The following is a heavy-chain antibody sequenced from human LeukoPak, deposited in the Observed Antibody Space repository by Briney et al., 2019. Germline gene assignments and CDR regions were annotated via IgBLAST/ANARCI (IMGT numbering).Heavy chain of an antibody. J-gene: IGHJ4*02. V-gene: IGHV4-61*10. CDR2: IYYSGST. CDR1: GGSISSGSYY. Sequence: SETLSLTCTVSGGSISSGSYYWSWIRQPAGKGLEWIGYIYYSGSTYYNPSLKSRVTISVDTSKNQFSLKLSSVTAADTAVYYCAVSLAARRGPFDYWGQGTLVTVSS. D-gene: IGHD6-6*01. CDR3: AVSLAARRGPFDY.